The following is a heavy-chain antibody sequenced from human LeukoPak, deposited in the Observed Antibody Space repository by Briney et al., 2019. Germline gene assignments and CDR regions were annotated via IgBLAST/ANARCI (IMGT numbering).Heavy chain of an antibody. CDR1: GGSISSSSYY. Sequence: SETLSLTCTVSGGSISSSSYYWGWIHQPPGKGLEWIGSIYYSGSTYYNPSLKSRVTISVDTSKNQFSLKLSSVTAADTAVYYCARYEQIVLMVYEGGWVDYWGQGTLVTVSS. D-gene: IGHD2-8*01. V-gene: IGHV4-39*01. CDR2: IYYSGST. J-gene: IGHJ4*02. CDR3: ARYEQIVLMVYEGGWVDY.